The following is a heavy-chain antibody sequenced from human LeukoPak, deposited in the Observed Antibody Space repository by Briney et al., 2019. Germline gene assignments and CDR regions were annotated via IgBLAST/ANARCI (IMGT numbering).Heavy chain of an antibody. CDR3: ASAEPRGIIWYPY. J-gene: IGHJ4*02. CDR2: IYHSGSI. D-gene: IGHD6-13*01. Sequence: SETLSLTCAVSGASISSNNWWWGWVRQPPGKGLEWIGEIYHSGSINYNPSLKSRVTMSVDKSKNQFSLWLSSVTAADTAVYYCASAEPRGIIWYPYWGQGTLVTVSS. CDR1: GASISSNNW. V-gene: IGHV4-4*02.